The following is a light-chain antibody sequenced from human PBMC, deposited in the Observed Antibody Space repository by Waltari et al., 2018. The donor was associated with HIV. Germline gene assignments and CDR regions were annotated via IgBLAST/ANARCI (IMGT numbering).Light chain of an antibody. V-gene: IGLV1-44*01. CDR2: SNN. J-gene: IGLJ1*01. Sequence: QSVLTQPPSASGTPGQTVTISCSGSSSHIGSIAANWYQPLPGTAPKLLIYSNNQRPSGVPDRFSGSKSGTSASLAISGLQSDDEADYYCAAWDDSLNDSYVFGPGTKVTVL. CDR3: AAWDDSLNDSYV. CDR1: SSHIGSIA.